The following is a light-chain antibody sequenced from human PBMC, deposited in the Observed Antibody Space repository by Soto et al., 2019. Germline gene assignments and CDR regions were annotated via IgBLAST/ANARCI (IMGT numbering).Light chain of an antibody. Sequence: DIQMTQSPSTLSASVGDRVTITCRASQTISNWLAWYQQKPGKAPKVLIYDASTLDGGVPSRFSGRRSGTDFTLTISSLQPDDFATYYCQHYNSYSEAFGQGTKVDI. V-gene: IGKV1-5*01. J-gene: IGKJ1*01. CDR3: QHYNSYSEA. CDR2: DAS. CDR1: QTISNW.